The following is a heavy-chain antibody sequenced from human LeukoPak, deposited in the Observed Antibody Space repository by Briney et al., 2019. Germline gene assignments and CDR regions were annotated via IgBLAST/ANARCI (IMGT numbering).Heavy chain of an antibody. CDR3: ARQVAVAGTRDY. Sequence: SETLSLTCTVSGGSISSYYWSWIRQPPGKGLEWIGYIYYSGSTNYNPSLKSRVTISVDTSKNQFSLKLSSATAADTAVYYCARQVAVAGTRDYWGQGTLVTVSS. J-gene: IGHJ4*02. CDR2: IYYSGST. V-gene: IGHV4-59*08. D-gene: IGHD6-19*01. CDR1: GGSISSYY.